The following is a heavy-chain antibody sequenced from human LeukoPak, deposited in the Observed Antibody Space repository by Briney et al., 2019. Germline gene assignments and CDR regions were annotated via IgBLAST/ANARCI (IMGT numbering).Heavy chain of an antibody. CDR2: IYYSGST. CDR3: ARHTRVEHIVVSGTFDY. J-gene: IGHJ4*02. CDR1: GGSISSSSYY. D-gene: IGHD2-21*01. V-gene: IGHV4-39*01. Sequence: SETLSLTCTVSGGSISSSSYYWGWIRQPPGKGLEWIGGIYYSGSTYCNPSLKSRVTISVDTSKNQFSLKLSSVTAADTAVYYCARHTRVEHIVVSGTFDYWGQGTLVTVSS.